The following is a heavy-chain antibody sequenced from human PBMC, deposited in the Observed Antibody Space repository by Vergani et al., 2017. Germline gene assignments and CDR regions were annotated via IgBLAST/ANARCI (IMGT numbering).Heavy chain of an antibody. CDR3: ARDPSGSYYRDLFDY. V-gene: IGHV3-48*03. D-gene: IGHD3-10*01. CDR1: GFTFSSYE. J-gene: IGHJ4*02. Sequence: EVQLVESGAGLVQPGGSLRLSCAASGFTFSSYEMNWVRQAPGKGLEWVSYISSSGSTIYYADSVKGRFTISRDNAKNSLYLQMNSLRAEDTAVYYCARDPSGSYYRDLFDYWGQGTLVTVSS. CDR2: ISSSGSTI.